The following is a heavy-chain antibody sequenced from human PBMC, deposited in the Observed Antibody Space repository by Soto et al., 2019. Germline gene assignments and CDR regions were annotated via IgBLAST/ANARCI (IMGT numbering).Heavy chain of an antibody. CDR3: AALGDCGGDCYASYFDY. CDR2: INPSGGST. Sequence: GASVKVSCKASGYTFTSYYMHWVRQAPGQGLEWMGIINPSGGSTSYAQKFQGRVTMTRDTSTSTVYMELSSLRSEDTAVYYCAALGDCGGDCYASYFDYWGQGTLVTVSS. J-gene: IGHJ4*02. V-gene: IGHV1-46*01. CDR1: GYTFTSYY. D-gene: IGHD2-21*02.